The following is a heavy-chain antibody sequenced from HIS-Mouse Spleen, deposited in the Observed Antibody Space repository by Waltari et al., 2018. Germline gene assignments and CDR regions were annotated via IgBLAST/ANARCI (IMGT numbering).Heavy chain of an antibody. V-gene: IGHV3-30*18. J-gene: IGHJ4*02. CDR3: AKDKHHAFDY. CDR2: ISYDGSNK. CDR1: GCTFSSYG. Sequence: QVQLVESGGGVVQPGRSLRRSCAAAGCTFSSYGMHWVRQAPGKGLEWVAVISYDGSNKYYADSVKGRFTISRDNSKNTLYLQMNSLRAEDTAVYYCAKDKHHAFDYWGQGTLVTVSS.